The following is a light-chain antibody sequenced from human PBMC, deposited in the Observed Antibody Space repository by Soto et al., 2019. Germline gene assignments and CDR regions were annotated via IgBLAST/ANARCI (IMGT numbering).Light chain of an antibody. Sequence: DIVMTQTPLSSPVTLGQAASISCRSSQTLSSRHLAWYQQKPDQAPRLLIYGSSSRATDIPDRFSGSGSGTDFTLTISTLEPEDFAIYYCQQYGYSRTFGQRTKVDIK. V-gene: IGKV3-20*01. CDR1: QTLSSRH. CDR3: QQYGYSRT. J-gene: IGKJ1*01. CDR2: GSS.